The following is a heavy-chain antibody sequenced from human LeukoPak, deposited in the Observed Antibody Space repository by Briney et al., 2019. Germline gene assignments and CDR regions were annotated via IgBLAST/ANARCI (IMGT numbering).Heavy chain of an antibody. CDR1: GFTFSSYW. D-gene: IGHD3-22*01. Sequence: GGSLRLSCAASGFTFSSYWMSWVRQAPGKGLEWVANIEQDGSEKYYVDSVKGRFTISRDNAKNSLYLQMNSLRAEDTAVYYCARDFSHYYDSSGYDAFDIWGQGTMVTVSS. CDR3: ARDFSHYYDSSGYDAFDI. J-gene: IGHJ3*02. V-gene: IGHV3-7*01. CDR2: IEQDGSEK.